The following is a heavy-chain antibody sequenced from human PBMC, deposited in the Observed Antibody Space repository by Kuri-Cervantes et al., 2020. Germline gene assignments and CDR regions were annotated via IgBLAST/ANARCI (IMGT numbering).Heavy chain of an antibody. J-gene: IGHJ4*02. CDR1: GYTFTSYD. D-gene: IGHD3-22*01. Sequence: ASVKVSCKASGYTFTSYDINWVRQATGQGLEWMGWINPSGGSTSYAQKFQGRVTMTRDTSTSTVYMELSSLRSEDTAVYYCAREESRATYYYDSSGLCFDDWGQGTLVTVSS. CDR3: AREESRATYYYDSSGLCFDD. CDR2: INPSGGST. V-gene: IGHV1-46*01.